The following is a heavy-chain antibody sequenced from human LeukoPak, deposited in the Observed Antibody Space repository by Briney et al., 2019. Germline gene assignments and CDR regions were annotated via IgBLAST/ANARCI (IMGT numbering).Heavy chain of an antibody. Sequence: SETLSLTCTVSGGSISSYYWSWIRQPPGKGLEWIGDIYYSGSTNYNPSLKSRVTISVDTSKNQFSLKLSSVTAADPAVYYCARGRIAVAGTKNYFDYWSQGTLVTVSS. J-gene: IGHJ4*02. V-gene: IGHV4-59*01. D-gene: IGHD6-19*01. CDR1: GGSISSYY. CDR2: IYYSGST. CDR3: ARGRIAVAGTKNYFDY.